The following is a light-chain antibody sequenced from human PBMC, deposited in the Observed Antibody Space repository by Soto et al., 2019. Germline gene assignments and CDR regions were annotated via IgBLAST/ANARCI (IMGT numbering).Light chain of an antibody. CDR2: RAS. CDR1: QSVSDNH. CDR3: QQYGSSPRFT. V-gene: IGKV3-20*01. Sequence: DIVLTQSPGTLSLSPGERATLSCRASQSVSDNHLAWYQQKPGQAPRLLIYRASRRATDIPDRFSGSGSGTEFSLTISRLEPEYFAVYYCQQYGSSPRFTFGPGTKVDI. J-gene: IGKJ3*01.